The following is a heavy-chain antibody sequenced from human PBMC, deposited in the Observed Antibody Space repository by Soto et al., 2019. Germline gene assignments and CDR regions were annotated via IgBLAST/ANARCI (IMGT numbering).Heavy chain of an antibody. J-gene: IGHJ6*02. CDR2: INPNSGGT. CDR3: ARDGVVPATYYYYGMDV. Sequence: GASVKVSCKASGYTFTGYYMHWVRQAPGQGLEWMGWINPNSGGTNYAQKFQGWVTMTRDTSISTAYMELSRLRSGDTAVYYCARDGVVPATYYYYGMDVWGQGTTVTVSS. D-gene: IGHD2-2*01. V-gene: IGHV1-2*04. CDR1: GYTFTGYY.